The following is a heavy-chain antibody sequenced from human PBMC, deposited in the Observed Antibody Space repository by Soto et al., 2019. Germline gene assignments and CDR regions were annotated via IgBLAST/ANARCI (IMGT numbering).Heavy chain of an antibody. CDR1: GYTFTRYG. V-gene: IGHV1-18*01. CDR3: ARGSGPDY. CDR2: TSTYNGNT. Sequence: QVQLVQSGAEVKKPGASVKVSCKASGYTFTRYGISWVRQAPGQGLEWVGWTSTYNGNTDYAQKFQGRVTMTTETATSTAYLELRSLESDDTAVYYCARGSGPDYWGQGTLVTVSS. J-gene: IGHJ4*02.